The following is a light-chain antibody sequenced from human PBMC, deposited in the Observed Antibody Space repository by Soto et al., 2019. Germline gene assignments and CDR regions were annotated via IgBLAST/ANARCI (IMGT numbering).Light chain of an antibody. CDR3: QQYNSYSIT. V-gene: IGKV1-5*01. J-gene: IGKJ5*01. Sequence: DIPMTQSPSTLSASVGDRVTITCRASQSISSWLAWYQQKPGKAPKLLIYDASNLESGDPSRFSGSGSGTEFTLTISSLQPDDFATYYCQQYNSYSITFGQGTRLEIK. CDR2: DAS. CDR1: QSISSW.